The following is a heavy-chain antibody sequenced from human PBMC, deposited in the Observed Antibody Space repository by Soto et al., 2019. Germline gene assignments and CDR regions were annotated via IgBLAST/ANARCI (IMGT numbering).Heavy chain of an antibody. CDR3: ARTERIYDSSGYFDY. CDR1: GYTFTSYG. Sequence: GTSVKVSCKASGYTFTSYGISWVRQAPGQGLEWMGWISAYNGNTNYAQKLQGRVTMTTDTSTSTAYRELRSLRSDDTAVYYCARTERIYDSSGYFDYWGQGTLVTVSS. CDR2: ISAYNGNT. D-gene: IGHD3-22*01. V-gene: IGHV1-18*01. J-gene: IGHJ4*02.